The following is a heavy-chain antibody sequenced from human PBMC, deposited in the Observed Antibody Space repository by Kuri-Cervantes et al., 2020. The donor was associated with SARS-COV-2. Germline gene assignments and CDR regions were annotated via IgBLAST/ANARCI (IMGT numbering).Heavy chain of an antibody. J-gene: IGHJ6*02. Sequence: GESLKISCAASGFNVSSTYMSWVRQAPGKGLEWVSIIFSDGITHYADFVKGRFTVSRDISKNTLYLQINSLRGEDTAVYYCASDSASQFLDYFYAMDVWGQGTTVTVSS. CDR3: ASDSASQFLDYFYAMDV. CDR2: IFSDGIT. V-gene: IGHV3-66*01. CDR1: GFNVSSTY. D-gene: IGHD2/OR15-2a*01.